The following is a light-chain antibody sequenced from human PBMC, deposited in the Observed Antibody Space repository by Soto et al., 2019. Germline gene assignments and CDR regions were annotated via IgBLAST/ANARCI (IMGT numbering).Light chain of an antibody. V-gene: IGLV2-14*01. CDR2: DVS. Sequence: QSALTQPASVSGSPGQSITISCTGTSSDVGGYNYVSWYQQHPGKAPKLMIYDVSNRPSGVSNRFSGSKSGNTASLTISGLHAEDEDYYYCSPYTSSSTVFGGGTQLTVL. CDR1: SSDVGGYNY. CDR3: SPYTSSSTV. J-gene: IGLJ2*01.